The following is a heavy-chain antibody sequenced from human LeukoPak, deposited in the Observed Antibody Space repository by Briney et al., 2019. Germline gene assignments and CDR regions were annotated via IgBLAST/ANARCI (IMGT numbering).Heavy chain of an antibody. CDR3: ARFYGSGSYCVY. J-gene: IGHJ4*02. CDR2: LYSAGST. CDR1: GFTVSTNY. Sequence: GGSLRLSCAASGFTVSTNYMSWVRQAPGKGLEWVSVLYSAGSTYYSDSVKGRFTISRDNFKNTLYLQMNSLRAEDTAVYYCARFYGSGSYCVYWGQGTLVTVSS. V-gene: IGHV3-53*01. D-gene: IGHD3-10*01.